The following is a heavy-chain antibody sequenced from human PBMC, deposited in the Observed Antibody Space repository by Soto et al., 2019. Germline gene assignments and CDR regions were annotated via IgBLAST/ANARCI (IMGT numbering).Heavy chain of an antibody. CDR2: ISSSSSTI. CDR3: ARENYGDYLNWFDP. J-gene: IGHJ5*02. CDR1: GFTFSSYS. Sequence: PGGSVRLSCAASGFTFSSYSMNWVRQAPGKGLEWVSYISSSSSTIYYADSVKGRFTISRDNAKNSLYLQMNSLRDEDTAVYYCARENYGDYLNWFDPWGQGTLVTVSS. D-gene: IGHD4-17*01. V-gene: IGHV3-48*02.